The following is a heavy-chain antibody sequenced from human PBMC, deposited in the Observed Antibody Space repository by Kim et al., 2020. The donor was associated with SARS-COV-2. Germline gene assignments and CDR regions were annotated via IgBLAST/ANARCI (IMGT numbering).Heavy chain of an antibody. V-gene: IGHV3-30*07. CDR3: ARDTFHPYGSGSPGGFDY. D-gene: IGHD3-10*01. Sequence: KSRFTISRDNSKNTLYLQMNSLRAEDTAVYYCARDTFHPYGSGSPGGFDYWGQGTLVTVSS. J-gene: IGHJ4*02.